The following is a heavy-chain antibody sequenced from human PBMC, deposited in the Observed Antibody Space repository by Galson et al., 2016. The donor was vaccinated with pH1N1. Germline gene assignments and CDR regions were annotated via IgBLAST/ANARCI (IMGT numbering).Heavy chain of an antibody. CDR2: IYWDDDK. CDR3: AHSPYGDYVLYFDP. CDR1: GFSLSTSGVG. J-gene: IGHJ5*02. D-gene: IGHD4-17*01. V-gene: IGHV2-5*02. Sequence: PALVKPTQTLTLTCTFSGFSLSTSGVGVGWIRQPPGKAMEWLAVIYWDDDKRYSPYMKSRLTITKDTSKNQVVLIMTNMDPVDTATYYCAHSPYGDYVLYFDPWGQGTLFTVSS.